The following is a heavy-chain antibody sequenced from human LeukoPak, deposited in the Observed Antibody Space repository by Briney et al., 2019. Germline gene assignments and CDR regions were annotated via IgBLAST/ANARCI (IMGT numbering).Heavy chain of an antibody. J-gene: IGHJ4*02. Sequence: NPSETLSLTCTVSGVAITNYYLVWIRQPAGKGLEWIGRMYISGSTNYNPSLKSRVSISIDKTKNQFSLKLTSVTAADTAVYYCARDYLVGAPLDSWGQGTLVTVSS. V-gene: IGHV4-4*07. D-gene: IGHD1-26*01. CDR2: MYISGST. CDR3: ARDYLVGAPLDS. CDR1: GVAITNYY.